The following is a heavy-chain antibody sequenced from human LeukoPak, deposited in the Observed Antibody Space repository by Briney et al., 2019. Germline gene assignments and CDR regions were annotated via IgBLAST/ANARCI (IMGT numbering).Heavy chain of an antibody. D-gene: IGHD1-20*01. CDR3: ASPGITGTTTGY. J-gene: IGHJ4*02. V-gene: IGHV4-34*01. CDR2: INHSGST. Sequence: SETLSLTCAVYGGSFSGYYWSWIRQPPGKGLEWIGEINHSGSTNYNPSLESRVTISVDTSKNQFSLKLSSVTAADTAVYYCASPGITGTTTGYWGQGTLVTVSS. CDR1: GGSFSGYY.